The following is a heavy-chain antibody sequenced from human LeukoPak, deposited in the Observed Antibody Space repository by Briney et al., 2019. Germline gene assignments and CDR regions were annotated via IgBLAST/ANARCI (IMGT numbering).Heavy chain of an antibody. V-gene: IGHV4-59*01. D-gene: IGHD3-22*01. CDR1: GGSISSYY. J-gene: IGHJ3*02. CDR2: IHYSGST. CDR3: ARVPLLHYYDSSGSDVGGPADAFDI. Sequence: SETLSLTCTVSGGSISSYYWSWIRQPPGKGLEWIGYIHYSGSTNYNPSLKSRVTISVDTSKNQFSLKLSSVTAADTAVYYCARVPLLHYYDSSGSDVGGPADAFDIWGQGTMVTVSS.